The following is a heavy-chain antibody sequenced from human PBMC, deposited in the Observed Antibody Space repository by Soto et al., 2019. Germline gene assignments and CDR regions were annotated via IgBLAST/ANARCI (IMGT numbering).Heavy chain of an antibody. Sequence: LSLTCTVSGGSISSYYWSWIRQPPGKGLEWIGYIYYSGSTNYNPSLKSRVTISVDTSKNQFSLKLSSVTAADTAVYYCASQPINYDILTGYYNFGWFDPWGQGTLVTVSS. CDR2: IYYSGST. J-gene: IGHJ5*02. CDR3: ASQPINYDILTGYYNFGWFDP. CDR1: GGSISSYY. D-gene: IGHD3-9*01. V-gene: IGHV4-59*08.